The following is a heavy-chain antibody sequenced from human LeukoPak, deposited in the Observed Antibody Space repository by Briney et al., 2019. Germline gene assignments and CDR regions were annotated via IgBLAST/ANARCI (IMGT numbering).Heavy chain of an antibody. D-gene: IGHD6-19*01. Sequence: GGSLRLSCAASRFTFSSYAMNWVRQAPGKGLEWVSYISSTGGTIYYADSVKGRFTVSRDNAKNSLYLQMSSLRAEDTAVYYCARDQSSSGWSWGQGTLVTVSS. CDR3: ARDQSSSGWS. V-gene: IGHV3-48*04. CDR1: RFTFSSYA. CDR2: ISSTGGTI. J-gene: IGHJ4*02.